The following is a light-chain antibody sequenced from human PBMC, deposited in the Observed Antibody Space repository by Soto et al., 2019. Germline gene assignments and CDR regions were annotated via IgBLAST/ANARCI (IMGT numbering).Light chain of an antibody. CDR1: QGISNY. CDR2: AAS. CDR3: QKYNSAPRGIT. J-gene: IGKJ3*01. Sequence: DIQMTQSPSSLSASVGDRVTITCRASQGISNYLAWYQQKPGKVPKLLIYAASTLQSGVPSRFSGSVSGTDFTLIISSLQPEDVATYYCQKYNSAPRGITFGPGTKVDI. V-gene: IGKV1-27*01.